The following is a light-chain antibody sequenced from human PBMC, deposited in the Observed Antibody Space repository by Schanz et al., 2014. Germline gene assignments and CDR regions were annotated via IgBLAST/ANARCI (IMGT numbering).Light chain of an antibody. Sequence: QSVLTQPPSVSGAPGQRVTISCTGSSSNIGAGYDVHWYQLLPGTAPKLLIYANTNRPSGVPDRFSGSKSGTSASLAITGLQTEDEADYYCCSYVGNYTLRVFGGGTKLTVL. J-gene: IGLJ3*02. CDR2: ANT. CDR1: SSNIGAGYD. CDR3: CSYVGNYTLRV. V-gene: IGLV1-40*01.